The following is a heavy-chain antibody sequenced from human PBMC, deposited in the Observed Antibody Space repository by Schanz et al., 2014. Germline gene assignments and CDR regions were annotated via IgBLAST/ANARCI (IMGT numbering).Heavy chain of an antibody. CDR3: ATLDYADSVS. Sequence: QVQLVQSGAEVKKPGASVKVSCKASGYTFTDYGISWVRQAPGQGPEFMGWISTFRNEDTNSAQRFQGRLTMTTDTSTSTAYMELRSLRSDDTAVYYCATLDYADSVSWGQGTLVTVSS. D-gene: IGHD4-17*01. V-gene: IGHV1-18*01. CDR2: ISTFRNEDT. CDR1: GYTFTDYG. J-gene: IGHJ5*02.